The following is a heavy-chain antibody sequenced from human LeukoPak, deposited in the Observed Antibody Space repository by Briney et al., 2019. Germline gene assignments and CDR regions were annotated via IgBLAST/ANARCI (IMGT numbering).Heavy chain of an antibody. CDR2: IFVASGNT. CDR3: AGALYSSTWKEDY. J-gene: IGHJ4*02. Sequence: SVKDSCMATGCTFTNSAMQWVRQARGQRLEWIGWIFVASGNTNYEHKFREKVTITREMSTSTGYMKLSSLRSEDTAVYSCAGALYSSTWKEDYWGEGTLATVSS. V-gene: IGHV1-58*02. D-gene: IGHD6-13*01. CDR1: GCTFTNSA.